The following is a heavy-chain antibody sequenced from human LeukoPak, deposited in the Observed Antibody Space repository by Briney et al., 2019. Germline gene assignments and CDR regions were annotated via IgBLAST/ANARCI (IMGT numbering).Heavy chain of an antibody. D-gene: IGHD3-3*01. Sequence: GGSLRLSCAASGFTFSTYAMNWVRQAPGKGLEWLSYISSSSNTIYYADSVQGRFTISRDNANNSLYLQMNSLRAEDTAVYYCARDGYDFWSGYPTTVDFWGQGTLVTVSS. CDR3: ARDGYDFWSGYPTTVDF. V-gene: IGHV3-48*01. J-gene: IGHJ4*02. CDR2: ISSSSNTI. CDR1: GFTFSTYA.